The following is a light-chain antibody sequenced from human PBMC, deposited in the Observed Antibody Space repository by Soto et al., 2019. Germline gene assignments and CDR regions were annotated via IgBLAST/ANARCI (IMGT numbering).Light chain of an antibody. CDR2: YDS. V-gene: IGLV3-21*04. CDR1: NIGSKS. J-gene: IGLJ2*01. Sequence: YELTQPPSVSVAPGKTARITCGGNNIGSKSVHWYQQKPGQAPVLVIYYDSDRPSGTPERFSGSNSGNTATLTISRVEAGDEADYYCQVWDSSSDHVVFGGGTKLTVL. CDR3: QVWDSSSDHVV.